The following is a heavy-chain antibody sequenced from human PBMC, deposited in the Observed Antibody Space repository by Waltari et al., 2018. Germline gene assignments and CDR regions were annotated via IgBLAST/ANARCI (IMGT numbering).Heavy chain of an antibody. CDR2: MFYRGTT. D-gene: IGHD2-2*01. V-gene: IGHV4-39*01. CDR3: VRGWGCSRGRCSQMADV. CDR1: GGSITNNNYN. Sequence: QLQLQESGPRLVKPSETLSLTCTVSGGSITNNNYNWGWIRQPPGKGLEWIGNMFYRGTTYPNPSLKSRVTMSVDASKNQVSLEMTSVTATDTALYYCVRGWGCSRGRCSQMADVWGKGLWSSSPQ. J-gene: IGHJ6*01.